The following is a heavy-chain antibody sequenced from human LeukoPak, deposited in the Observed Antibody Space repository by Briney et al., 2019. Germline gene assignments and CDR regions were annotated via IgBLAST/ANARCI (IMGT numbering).Heavy chain of an antibody. D-gene: IGHD3-10*01. V-gene: IGHV4-39*07. Sequence: SETLSLTCTVSGGSISSSSYYWGWIRQPPGKGLEWIGSIYHSGSTNYNPSLKSRVTMSVDTSKNQFSLKLSSVTAADTAVYYCARVSITMVRGVIVRDPYYYYMDVWGKGTTVTISS. CDR3: ARVSITMVRGVIVRDPYYYYMDV. CDR1: GGSISSSSYY. J-gene: IGHJ6*03. CDR2: IYHSGST.